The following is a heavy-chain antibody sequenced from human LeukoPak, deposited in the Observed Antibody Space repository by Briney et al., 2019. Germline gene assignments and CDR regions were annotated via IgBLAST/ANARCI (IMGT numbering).Heavy chain of an antibody. CDR1: GLTFSGYI. Sequence: PGGSWRLSCAASGLTFSGYIMNWFRQAQGKGLEGVSSISTSGTYMDYADSVKGRFIISRDNSKNSLFLQMNSLRAEDMAVYSCARGIAAAGHGMDVWGQGTTVTVSS. CDR2: ISTSGTYM. CDR3: ARGIAAAGHGMDV. D-gene: IGHD6-13*01. J-gene: IGHJ6*02. V-gene: IGHV3-21*01.